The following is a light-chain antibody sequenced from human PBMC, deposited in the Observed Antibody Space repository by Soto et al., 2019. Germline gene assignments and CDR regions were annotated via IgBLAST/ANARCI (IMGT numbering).Light chain of an antibody. CDR2: EVN. CDR3: CSYAGSNDWV. V-gene: IGLV2-8*01. CDR1: SSDVGGYNS. Sequence: QSVLTQPPSASGSPGQSVAISCTGTSSDVGGYNSVSWYQQHPGKAPKLMIYEVNKRPSGVPDRFSGAKSGNTASLTVSGLQAEDEADYYCCSYAGSNDWVFGGGTKLTVL. J-gene: IGLJ2*01.